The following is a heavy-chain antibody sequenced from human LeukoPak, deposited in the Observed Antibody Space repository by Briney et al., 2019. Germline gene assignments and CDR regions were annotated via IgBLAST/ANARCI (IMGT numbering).Heavy chain of an antibody. J-gene: IGHJ4*02. CDR1: GYSFTSYW. Sequence: GESLKISCKGSGYSFTSYWIGWVRQMPGKGLEWMGIIYPGDSDTRYSPSFQGQVTISADKSISTAYLQWSSLKASDTAMYYCARHFEAYCSGGSCYSGGYYFDYWGQGTPVTVSS. CDR2: IYPGDSDT. CDR3: ARHFEAYCSGGSCYSGGYYFDY. D-gene: IGHD2-15*01. V-gene: IGHV5-51*01.